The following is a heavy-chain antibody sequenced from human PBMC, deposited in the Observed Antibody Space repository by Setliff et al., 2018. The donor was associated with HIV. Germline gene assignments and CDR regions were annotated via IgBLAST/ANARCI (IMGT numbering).Heavy chain of an antibody. J-gene: IGHJ4*02. CDR2: VYYGGST. Sequence: KPSETLSLTCTVSGASISSSSYYWGWIRQPPGKGLEWIGSVYYGGSTYYKPSLKSRVTISVDTSKNQFSLKLSSVTAADTAVYYCARGNFNYWGQGTLATVSS. CDR1: GASISSSSYY. V-gene: IGHV4-39*01. D-gene: IGHD3-16*01. CDR3: ARGNFNY.